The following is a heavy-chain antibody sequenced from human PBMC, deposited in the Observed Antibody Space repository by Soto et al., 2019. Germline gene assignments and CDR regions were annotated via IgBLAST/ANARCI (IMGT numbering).Heavy chain of an antibody. Sequence: PGESLKISCKVSGNSFTKYWIGWVRQMPGKGLEWMGIIYPGDSDTRYSPSFQGQVTIAAVKSISTAYLQWSSLKASDTAMYYCARPGISGTPLQRDFELWGRGTLVAVAS. CDR3: ARPGISGTPLQRDFEL. CDR2: IYPGDSDT. J-gene: IGHJ2*01. V-gene: IGHV5-51*01. D-gene: IGHD1-7*01. CDR1: GNSFTKYW.